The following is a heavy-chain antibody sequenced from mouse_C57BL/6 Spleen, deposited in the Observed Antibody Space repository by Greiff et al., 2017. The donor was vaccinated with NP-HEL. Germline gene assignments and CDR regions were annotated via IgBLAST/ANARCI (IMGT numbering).Heavy chain of an antibody. J-gene: IGHJ2*01. V-gene: IGHV1-55*01. D-gene: IGHD2-1*01. CDR2: IYPGSGST. CDR3: ASGYGNYVSDY. CDR1: GYTFTSYW. Sequence: QVQLKQPGAELVKPGASVKMSCKASGYTFTSYWITWVKQRPGQGLEWIGDIYPGSGSTNYNEKFKSKATLTVDTSSSTAYMQLSSLTSEDSAVYYCASGYGNYVSDYWGQGTTLTVSS.